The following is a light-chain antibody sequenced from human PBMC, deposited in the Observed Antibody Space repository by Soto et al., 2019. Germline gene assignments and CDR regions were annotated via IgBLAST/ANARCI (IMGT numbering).Light chain of an antibody. CDR3: QQYGNSHQIT. CDR1: QSVGTY. CDR2: DSS. J-gene: IGKJ5*01. V-gene: IGKV3D-20*01. Sequence: DIVLTQSPAALSLSPGERATLSCGASQSVGTYIAWYKQKPGLAPRLVMFDSSTRATGIPDRFSGSGSGTDFTLTISRLEPKDFAAYFCQQYGNSHQITFGQGTRLEIK.